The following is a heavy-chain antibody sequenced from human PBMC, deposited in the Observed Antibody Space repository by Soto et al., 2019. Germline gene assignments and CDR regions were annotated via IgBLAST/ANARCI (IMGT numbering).Heavy chain of an antibody. D-gene: IGHD2-15*01. CDR3: ASDHRWSHHYYGMDV. CDR1: GGSISSGDYY. Sequence: NPSETLSLTCSVSGGSISSGDYYWSWIRQHPGKGLEWIGYVYYRGSTYYNPSLKSRVTISADTSKSQFSLKLSSVTAADTAVYYCASDHRWSHHYYGMDVWGQGTTVTVSS. J-gene: IGHJ6*02. CDR2: VYYRGST. V-gene: IGHV4-31*03.